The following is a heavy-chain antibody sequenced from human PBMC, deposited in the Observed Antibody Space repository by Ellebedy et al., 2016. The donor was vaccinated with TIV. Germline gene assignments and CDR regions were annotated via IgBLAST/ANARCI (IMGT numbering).Heavy chain of an antibody. Sequence: SETLSLTCTVSGGSISSYFWSWLRQPPGKGLEWIAFISYSGNTNYNPSLKSRVTISVDTSNNQFSLRLSSVTAADTAVYYCAEGRSGWYYFDYWGQGTLVTVSS. CDR3: AEGRSGWYYFDY. CDR2: ISYSGNT. D-gene: IGHD6-19*01. J-gene: IGHJ4*02. CDR1: GGSISSYF. V-gene: IGHV4-59*12.